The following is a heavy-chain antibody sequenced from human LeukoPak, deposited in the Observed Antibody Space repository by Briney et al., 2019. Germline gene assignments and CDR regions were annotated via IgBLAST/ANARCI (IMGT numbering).Heavy chain of an antibody. CDR3: SRFSAIRAAHFDS. CDR2: IRSRGYGGTP. V-gene: IGHV3-49*03. D-gene: IGHD2-15*01. CDR1: GFNLGDYA. Sequence: GGSLRLSCTASGFNLGDYALSWFRQGPGRGLEWVGFIRSRGYGGTPEYAASVKGRFIISREHSKSIVFLQMLSLKVEDTGVYFCSRFSAIRAAHFDSWGQGTLVTVSS. J-gene: IGHJ4*02.